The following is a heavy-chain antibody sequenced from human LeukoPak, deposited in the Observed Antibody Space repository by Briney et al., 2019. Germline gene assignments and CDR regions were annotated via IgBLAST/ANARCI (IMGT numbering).Heavy chain of an antibody. D-gene: IGHD4-17*01. CDR2: IYNSGST. V-gene: IGHV4-38-2*02. Sequence: SETLSLTCTVSGYSISSGYYWCCLRQPPGKVLEWIGSIYNSGSTYYNPSLKSRVTISVDTSKNQFSLKLSSVTAADTAVYYCARGGAPGFTVTSFDCWGEGSLVSVSS. CDR1: GYSISSGYY. J-gene: IGHJ4*02. CDR3: ARGGAPGFTVTSFDC.